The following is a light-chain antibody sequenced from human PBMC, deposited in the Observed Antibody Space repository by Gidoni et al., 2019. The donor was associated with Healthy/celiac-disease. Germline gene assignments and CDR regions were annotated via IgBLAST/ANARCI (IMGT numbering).Light chain of an antibody. CDR1: ALPKQY. V-gene: IGLV3-25*03. Sequence: SYELTQPPSVSVSPGQTARITCSGDALPKQYAYWYQQKPGQAPVLVIYKDSERPSGIPERFSGSSSGTTVTLTISGVQAEDEADYYCQSADSSGTYHVVFGGGTKLXV. CDR2: KDS. CDR3: QSADSSGTYHVV. J-gene: IGLJ2*01.